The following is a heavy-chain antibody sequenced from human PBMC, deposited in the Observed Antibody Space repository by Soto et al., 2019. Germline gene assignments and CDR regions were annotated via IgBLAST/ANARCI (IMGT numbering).Heavy chain of an antibody. Sequence: EAQVVESGGGLAQPGGSLRLSCATSGFTFSGYAMSWVRQAPGKGLEWVSGISASGENTYYADSVEGRFIISRDNSKNTLFLHTNTLRAEGTAVYFCGNSPFSVSAPEAIGYWGRGTLVIVSS. CDR1: GFTFSGYA. V-gene: IGHV3-23*04. CDR3: GNSPFSVSAPEAIGY. J-gene: IGHJ4*02. CDR2: ISASGENT. D-gene: IGHD2-15*01.